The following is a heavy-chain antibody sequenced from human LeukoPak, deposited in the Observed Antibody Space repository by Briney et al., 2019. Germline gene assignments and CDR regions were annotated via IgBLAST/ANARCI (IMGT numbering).Heavy chain of an antibody. J-gene: IGHJ4*02. CDR1: DYSFTSYW. V-gene: IGHV5-51*01. D-gene: IGHD3-22*01. CDR2: IYPGDSDT. Sequence: GESLKISCKGSDYSFTSYWIGWVRQMPGKGLEWMAIIYPGDSDTRYSPSFQGQVTISADKSISTAYLQWSSLKASDTAMYYCARSSDSSGYYDYFDYWGQGTLVTVSS. CDR3: ARSSDSSGYYDYFDY.